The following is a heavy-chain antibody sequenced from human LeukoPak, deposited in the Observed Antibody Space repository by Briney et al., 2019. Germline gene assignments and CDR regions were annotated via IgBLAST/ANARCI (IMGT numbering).Heavy chain of an antibody. D-gene: IGHD2-21*01. J-gene: IGHJ4*02. CDR3: ARIVGGEPDY. V-gene: IGHV6-1*01. CDR2: TYYRSRWSN. CDR1: GDSVSSNSAA. Sequence: SQTLSLTCAISGDSVSSNSAAWNWIRQSPSRGLEWLGRTYYRSRWSNNCVMSVRRRISINPDTSKNQFSLQLNSVTPEDTAVYYCARIVGGEPDYWGQGTLVTVSS.